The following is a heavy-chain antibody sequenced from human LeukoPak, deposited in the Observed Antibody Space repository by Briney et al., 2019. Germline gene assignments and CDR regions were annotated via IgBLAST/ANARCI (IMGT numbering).Heavy chain of an antibody. CDR1: GYTFTSYD. CDR2: MNPNSGNT. V-gene: IGHV1-8*01. CDR3: AREVIPDYGDPEAHFDY. J-gene: IGHJ4*02. Sequence: GASVKVSCKASGYTFTSYDINWVRQATGQGLEWMGWMNPNSGNTGYAQKFQGRVTMTRNTSISTAYMELSSLRSEDTAVYYCAREVIPDYGDPEAHFDYWGQGTLVTVSS. D-gene: IGHD4-17*01.